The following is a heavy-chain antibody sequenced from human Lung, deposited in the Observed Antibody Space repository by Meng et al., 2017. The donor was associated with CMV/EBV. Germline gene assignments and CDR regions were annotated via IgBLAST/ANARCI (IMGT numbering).Heavy chain of an antibody. D-gene: IGHD6-19*01. CDR3: ASFLAGAGPAFDN. CDR2: IYSRGGS. Sequence: SETLSLTCSVSSGSISGHFCSWIWQPPGKGLEWIGYIYSRGGSSYNPSLQSRVTISVDTSKNQVSLKLRSVTAADTAVYYCASFLAGAGPAFDNWGRGTPVXVSS. CDR1: SGSISGHF. V-gene: IGHV4-59*03. J-gene: IGHJ4*02.